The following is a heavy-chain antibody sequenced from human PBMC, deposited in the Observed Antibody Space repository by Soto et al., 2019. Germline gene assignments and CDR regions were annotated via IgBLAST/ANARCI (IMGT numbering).Heavy chain of an antibody. V-gene: IGHV4-38-2*02. CDR3: AREGEEVAGTGNWFDP. CDR2: IYHSGST. J-gene: IGHJ5*02. D-gene: IGHD6-19*01. CDR1: GYSISSGYY. Sequence: SETLSLTCAVSGYSISSGYYWGWIRQPPGKGLEWIGSIYHSGSTYYNPSLKSRVTISVDTSKNQFSLKLSSVTAADTAVYYCAREGEEVAGTGNWFDPWGQGTLVTVSS.